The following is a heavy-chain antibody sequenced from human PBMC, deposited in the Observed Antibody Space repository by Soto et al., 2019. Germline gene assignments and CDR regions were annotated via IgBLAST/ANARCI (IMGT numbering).Heavy chain of an antibody. J-gene: IGHJ4*02. CDR2: ISGSDLST. Sequence: EVQVLESGGGLVQPGGSLRLSCAASGFPFSNCAMSWVRQAPGKGLEWASTISGSDLSTYYADSLKGRFTISRDNSKNALDLQMTILRAEDTALYYCAKDIGGGWYYSDYCGRGALVTVSS. D-gene: IGHD6-19*01. CDR1: GFPFSNCA. CDR3: AKDIGGGWYYSDY. V-gene: IGHV3-23*01.